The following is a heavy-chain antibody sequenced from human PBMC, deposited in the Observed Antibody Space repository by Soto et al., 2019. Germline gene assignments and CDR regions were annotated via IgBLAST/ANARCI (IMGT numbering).Heavy chain of an antibody. D-gene: IGHD3-3*01. J-gene: IGHJ6*02. CDR3: ARVARFLEWLLYSYYYYGMDV. V-gene: IGHV3-30-3*01. CDR2: ISYDGSNK. Sequence: QVQLVESGGGVVQPGRSLRLSCAASGFTFSSYAMHWVRQAPDKGLEWVAVISYDGSNKYYADSVKGRFTISRDNSKNTLYLQMNSLRAEDTAVYYCARVARFLEWLLYSYYYYGMDVWGQGTTVTVSS. CDR1: GFTFSSYA.